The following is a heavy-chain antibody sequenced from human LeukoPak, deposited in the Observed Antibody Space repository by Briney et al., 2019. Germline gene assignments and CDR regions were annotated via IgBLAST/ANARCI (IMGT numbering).Heavy chain of an antibody. Sequence: GGSLRLSCEASGFKFSGYSMNWVRQAPGRGLEWVANINPDGVAKYYVDSVRGRFTISRDNAENSLYLQMNSLRADDMAVYYCARALESGNSDAGYWGQGTLVTVSS. D-gene: IGHD4-23*01. CDR3: ARALESGNSDAGY. CDR2: INPDGVAK. V-gene: IGHV3-7*04. CDR1: GFKFSGYS. J-gene: IGHJ4*02.